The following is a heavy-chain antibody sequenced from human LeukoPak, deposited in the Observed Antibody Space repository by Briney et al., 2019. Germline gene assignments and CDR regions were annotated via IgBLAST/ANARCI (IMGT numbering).Heavy chain of an antibody. CDR2: ILYSGTT. J-gene: IGHJ4*02. CDR3: ARLDSNGPSDY. CDR1: IGSISSSDYS. V-gene: IGHV4-39*01. D-gene: IGHD2-21*01. Sequence: PSETLSLTCTVSIGSISSSDYSWGWIRQPPGKGLEWIGNILYSGTTYYNPSLRSRVTSSVDTSKNQFSLKLTSVTAVDTALYYCARLDSNGPSDYWGQGTLVTVSS.